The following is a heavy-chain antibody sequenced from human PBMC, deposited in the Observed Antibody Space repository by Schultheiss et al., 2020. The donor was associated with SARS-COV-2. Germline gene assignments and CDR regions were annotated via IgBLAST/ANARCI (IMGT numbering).Heavy chain of an antibody. CDR2: LSGDGSST. V-gene: IGHV3-74*03. Sequence: GGSLRLSCAASGFTFSSYEMNWVRQAPGKGLEWVARLSGDGSSTKYADAVKGRFTISRERGTNTLLLQMNSLRVEDTAVYFCARDPRVGATTWFDPWGQGTPVTVSS. CDR3: ARDPRVGATTWFDP. J-gene: IGHJ5*02. D-gene: IGHD1-26*01. CDR1: GFTFSSYE.